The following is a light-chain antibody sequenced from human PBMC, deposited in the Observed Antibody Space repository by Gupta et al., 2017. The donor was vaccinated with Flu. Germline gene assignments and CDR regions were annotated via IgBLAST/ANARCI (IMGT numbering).Light chain of an antibody. Sequence: QTVVTQEPSFSVSPGGTVTLTCGLSSASVSTSYYPSWYQQTPGQAPRTLIYSTNTRSSGFPDRFSGSILGNKAALTITGAQADDESDYYCVLYMGSGMWVFGGGTKLTVL. CDR1: SASVSTSYY. CDR2: STN. CDR3: VLYMGSGMWV. V-gene: IGLV8-61*01. J-gene: IGLJ3*02.